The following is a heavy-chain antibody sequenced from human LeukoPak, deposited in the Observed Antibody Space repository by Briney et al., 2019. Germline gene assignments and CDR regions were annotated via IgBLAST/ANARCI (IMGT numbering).Heavy chain of an antibody. J-gene: IGHJ6*02. CDR3: ARARINQPLRSPRYYYGMDV. D-gene: IGHD1-26*01. CDR2: ISYDGSNK. CDR1: GFTFSSYG. V-gene: IGHV3-30*03. Sequence: GGSLRLSCAASGFTFSSYGMHWVRQAPGKGLEWVAVISYDGSNKYYAGSVKGRFTISRDNSKNTLYLQMNSLRAEDTAVYYCARARINQPLRSPRYYYGMDVWGQGTTVTVSS.